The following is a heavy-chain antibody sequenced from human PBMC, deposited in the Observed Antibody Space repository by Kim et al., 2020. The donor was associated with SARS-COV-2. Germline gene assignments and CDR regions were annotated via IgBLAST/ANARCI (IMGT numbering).Heavy chain of an antibody. J-gene: IGHJ6*02. Sequence: SETLSLTCAVSGDSITNSDYYWDWIRQPPGKGLEWIGSIYFSGSTDYNPSLKSRVTMSVDVSANKFSLKVTSVTAADTAVYFCARRGPYFYGFDIWGQGTTVSVSS. CDR3: ARRGPYFYGFDI. CDR1: GDSITNSDYY. V-gene: IGHV4-39*01. D-gene: IGHD2-21*01. CDR2: IYFSGST.